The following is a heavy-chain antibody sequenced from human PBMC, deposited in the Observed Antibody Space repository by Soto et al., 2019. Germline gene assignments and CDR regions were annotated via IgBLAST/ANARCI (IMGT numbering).Heavy chain of an antibody. CDR1: GFDFTYYA. Sequence: QVQLVESGGGAVQPGESLRLSCVASGFDFTYYAMHWVRQAPGKGLESVAVMSSDGSKIHHTDSVKGRFTISRDNSKNTLYLQMNSLRKEDTAVYFCGKDEGMGGTLGLFDYWGQGSLVSVSS. V-gene: IGHV3-30*18. J-gene: IGHJ4*02. D-gene: IGHD1-26*01. CDR2: MSSDGSKI. CDR3: GKDEGMGGTLGLFDY.